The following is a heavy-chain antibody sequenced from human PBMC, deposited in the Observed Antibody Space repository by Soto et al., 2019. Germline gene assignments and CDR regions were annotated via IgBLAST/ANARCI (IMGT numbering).Heavy chain of an antibody. V-gene: IGHV4-4*02. J-gene: IGHJ4*02. CDR3: ARHPPRDTSGYTFAY. CDR2: IYSSGST. D-gene: IGHD3-3*01. CDR1: GGPIRGSDW. Sequence: SETLSLTCAVSGGPIRGSDWWSWVRQPPGKGLEWIGEIYSSGSTNYNPSLKSRVAISVDTSRNQFSLKLSSMTAADTAVYYCARHPPRDTSGYTFAYWGQGALVTVSS.